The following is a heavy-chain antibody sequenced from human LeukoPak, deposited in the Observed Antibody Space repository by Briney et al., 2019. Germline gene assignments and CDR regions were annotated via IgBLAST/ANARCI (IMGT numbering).Heavy chain of an antibody. CDR1: GGSISRYY. CDR2: IYRSGTT. D-gene: IGHD4-17*01. CDR3: AREDPQTTVPEGMDV. Sequence: PSETLSLTCTVSGGSISRYYWNWIRQSPGKGLEWIGNIYRSGTTNYNPSLRSRLTISVDTSKNQFSLKLSSVTAADTAVYYCAREDPQTTVPEGMDVWGQGTTVTVSS. J-gene: IGHJ6*02. V-gene: IGHV4-59*01.